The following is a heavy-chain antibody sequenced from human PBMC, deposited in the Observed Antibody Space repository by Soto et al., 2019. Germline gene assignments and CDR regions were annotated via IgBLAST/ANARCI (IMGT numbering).Heavy chain of an antibody. V-gene: IGHV1-69*01. D-gene: IGHD6-13*01. Sequence: QVQLVQSGAEVKKPGSSVKVSCKASGGTFSSYAISWVRQAPGQGLEWMGGIIPIFGTANYAQKFQGRVTFTADESTSTASMGLCGLRSEDTAVYYCAGPRGGAGSSSWFDPWGQGTLVTVSS. CDR3: AGPRGGAGSSSWFDP. J-gene: IGHJ5*02. CDR2: IIPIFGTA. CDR1: GGTFSSYA.